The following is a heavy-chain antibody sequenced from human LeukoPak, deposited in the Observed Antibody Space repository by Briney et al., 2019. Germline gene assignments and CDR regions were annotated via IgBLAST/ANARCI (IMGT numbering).Heavy chain of an antibody. D-gene: IGHD3-10*01. CDR3: ARDLYGSGSYIPFDY. V-gene: IGHV1-2*02. CDR1: GYTFTGYY. CDR2: INPSSRAT. J-gene: IGHJ4*02. Sequence: ASVKVSCKASGYTFTGYYMHWVRQAPGQGLEWMGWINPSSRATNYAQKFQGRVTMTSDTSISTAYMELSSLRSDDTAVYYCARDLYGSGSYIPFDYWGQGSLVTVSS.